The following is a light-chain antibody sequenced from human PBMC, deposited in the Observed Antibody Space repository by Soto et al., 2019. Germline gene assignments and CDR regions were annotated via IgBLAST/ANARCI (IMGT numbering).Light chain of an antibody. Sequence: QSALTQPASVSGSPGQSITIPCTGTSSDVGSYKVVSWYQQHPGKAPKLMIYEGNKRPSGVSNRFSGSKSGNTASLTISGLQAEDEADYYCCSYAGINNLGVFGTGTKLTVL. J-gene: IGLJ1*01. CDR3: CSYAGINNLGV. V-gene: IGLV2-23*01. CDR2: EGN. CDR1: SSDVGSYKV.